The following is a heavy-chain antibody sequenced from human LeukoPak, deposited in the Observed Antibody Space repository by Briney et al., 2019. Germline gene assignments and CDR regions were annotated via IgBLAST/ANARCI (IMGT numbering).Heavy chain of an antibody. CDR3: ARGSTSYANAFDI. CDR1: GFTFSSYW. V-gene: IGHV3-7*03. Sequence: GGSLRLSCAASGFTFSSYWMSWVRQAPGKGLEWVANIKQDGSEKYYVDSVKGRFTISRDNAKNSLYLQMNSLRAEDTAVYYCARGSTSYANAFDIWGQGTVVTVSS. CDR2: IKQDGSEK. D-gene: IGHD2-2*01. J-gene: IGHJ3*02.